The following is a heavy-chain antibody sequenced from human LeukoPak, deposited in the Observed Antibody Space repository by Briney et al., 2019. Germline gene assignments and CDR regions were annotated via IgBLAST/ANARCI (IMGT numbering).Heavy chain of an antibody. CDR1: GFIFSHYA. D-gene: IGHD2-21*02. CDR2: ISGRGDST. Sequence: PGGSLRLSCAASGFIFSHYAMSWVRQAPGKGLEWVSSISGRGDSTDYADSVKGRFTISRDNSKNTVFLQMNRLRVDDTAVYYCASSPLDTLVTSIDDWGQGTLVTVSS. J-gene: IGHJ4*02. CDR3: ASSPLDTLVTSIDD. V-gene: IGHV3-23*01.